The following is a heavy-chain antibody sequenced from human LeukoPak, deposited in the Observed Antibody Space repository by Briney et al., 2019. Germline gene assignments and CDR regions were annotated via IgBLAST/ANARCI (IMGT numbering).Heavy chain of an antibody. V-gene: IGHV1-18*01. CDR3: ARDPSNTSGYRVYHDY. CDR1: GYTFTSYG. D-gene: IGHD5/OR15-5a*01. J-gene: IGHJ4*02. CDR2: ISCFNRDT. Sequence: GASVKVSCKASGYTFTSYGISWVRQAQGPGIERMGWISCFNRDTRYAQKFQARVTMTTDTSTSTVYMELRGLRSDDTAVYYCARDPSNTSGYRVYHDYWGQGALVTVSS.